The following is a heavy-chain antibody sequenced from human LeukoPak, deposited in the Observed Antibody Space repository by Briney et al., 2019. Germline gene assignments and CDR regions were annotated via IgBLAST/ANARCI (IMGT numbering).Heavy chain of an antibody. V-gene: IGHV4-59*11. J-gene: IGHJ5*02. CDR3: ARMRDWFDP. CDR2: IYYSGST. Sequence: SETLSLTCTVSGGSISSHYWGWIRQPPGKGLEWIGYIYYSGSTNYNPSLKSRVTISVDTSKNQFSLKLGSVTAADTAVYYCARMRDWFDPWGQGTLVTVSS. CDR1: GGSISSHY.